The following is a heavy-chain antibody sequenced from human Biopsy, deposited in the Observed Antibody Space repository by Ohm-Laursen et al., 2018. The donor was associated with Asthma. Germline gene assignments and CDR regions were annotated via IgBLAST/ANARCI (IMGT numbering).Heavy chain of an antibody. D-gene: IGHD3-10*01. CDR2: ISVYNGNT. CDR3: ARAVDYSHYYGIDV. V-gene: IGHV1-18*01. J-gene: IGHJ6*02. Sequence: ASVKVSCKTSGYTFNSAGITWVRQAPGQVLEWMGRISVYNGNTKVAQKLQDRVTMITDTSTSTAYMELRSLRSDDTAVYFCARAVDYSHYYGIDVWGQGTTVTVS. CDR1: GYTFNSAG.